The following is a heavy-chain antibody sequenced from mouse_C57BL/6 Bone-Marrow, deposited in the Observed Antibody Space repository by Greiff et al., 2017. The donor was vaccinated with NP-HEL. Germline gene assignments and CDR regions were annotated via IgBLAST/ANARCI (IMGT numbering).Heavy chain of an antibody. V-gene: IGHV5-4*01. CDR2: ISDGGSYT. CDR3: ARDSSDY. CDR1: GFTFSSYA. J-gene: IGHJ2*01. Sequence: EVKLVESGGGLVKPGGSLKLSCAASGFTFSSYAMSWVRQTPEKRLEWVATISDGGSYTYYPDNVKGRVTISRDNAKNNLYLQMSHLKAEDTAMYYCARDSSDYWGKGTTLTVSS.